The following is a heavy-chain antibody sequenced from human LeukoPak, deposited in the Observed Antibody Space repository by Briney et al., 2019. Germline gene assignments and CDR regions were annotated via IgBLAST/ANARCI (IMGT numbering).Heavy chain of an antibody. CDR3: AGYYYGSGSYYNDLDY. Sequence: NTGGSLRLSCAASGFTFSSYAMSWVRQAPGKGLEWVSSISSSSSYIYYADSVKGRFTISRDNAKNSLYLQMNSLRAEDTAVYYCAGYYYGSGSYYNDLDYWGQGTLVTVSS. V-gene: IGHV3-21*01. D-gene: IGHD3-10*01. J-gene: IGHJ4*02. CDR2: ISSSSSYI. CDR1: GFTFSSYA.